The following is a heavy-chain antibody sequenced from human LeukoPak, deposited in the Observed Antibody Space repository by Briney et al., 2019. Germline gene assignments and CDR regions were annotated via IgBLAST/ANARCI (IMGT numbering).Heavy chain of an antibody. V-gene: IGHV1-18*01. D-gene: IGHD3-9*01. CDR2: ISAYNGNT. CDR1: GYTFTSYG. J-gene: IGHJ5*02. CDR3: ARDLRYFDWSNWFDP. Sequence: ASVXXSCKASGYTFTSYGISWVRQXPGQGLEWMGWISAYNGNTNYAQKLQGRVTMTTDTSTSTAYMELRSLRSDDTAVYYCARDLRYFDWSNWFDPWGQGTLVTVSS.